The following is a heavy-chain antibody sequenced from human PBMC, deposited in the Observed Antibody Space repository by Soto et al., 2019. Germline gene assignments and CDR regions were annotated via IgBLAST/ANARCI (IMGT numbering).Heavy chain of an antibody. CDR1: GFTFSSYA. D-gene: IGHD4-17*01. Sequence: EVQLLESGGGLVQPGGSLRLSCAASGFTFSSYAMSWVRQAPGKGLEWVSAISGSGGSTYYADSVKGRFTLSRDNSKNTLYQQMNSLRAEDTAGYYCAKEFEPLGAVTTYCFDYWGQGTLVTVSS. V-gene: IGHV3-23*01. CDR2: ISGSGGST. CDR3: AKEFEPLGAVTTYCFDY. J-gene: IGHJ4*02.